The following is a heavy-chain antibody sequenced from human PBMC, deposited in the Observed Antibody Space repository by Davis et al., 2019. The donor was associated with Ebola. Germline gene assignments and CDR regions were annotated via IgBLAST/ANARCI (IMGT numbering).Heavy chain of an antibody. CDR1: VITFSSYA. Sequence: GESLKISCADSVITFSSYAMTWVRQAPGKGLEWVSAISGSGGTTYYAGSVKGRFTVSRDNSKKTMYLQMNSLRAEDTAVYYCAKDYYDSSGRYFDYWGQGTLVTVSS. CDR3: AKDYYDSSGRYFDY. J-gene: IGHJ4*02. CDR2: ISGSGGTT. D-gene: IGHD3-22*01. V-gene: IGHV3-23*01.